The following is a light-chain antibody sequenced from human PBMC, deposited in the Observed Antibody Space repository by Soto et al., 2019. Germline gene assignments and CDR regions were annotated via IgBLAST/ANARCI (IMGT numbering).Light chain of an antibody. Sequence: EVVMTQSPAILSVSPGERATLSCRASQSVSNNLAWYQQKPGQAPRLLMYGASTRATGIPARFSGSRSGTEFTLTISSLQSEDFAVYYCQQYNNWPRTFGQGTKVDIK. CDR2: GAS. CDR1: QSVSNN. J-gene: IGKJ1*01. V-gene: IGKV3-15*01. CDR3: QQYNNWPRT.